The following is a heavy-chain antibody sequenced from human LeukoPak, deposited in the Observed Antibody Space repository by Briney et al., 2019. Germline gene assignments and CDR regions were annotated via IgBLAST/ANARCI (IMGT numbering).Heavy chain of an antibody. Sequence: GGSLRLSCAASGFTFSRFSMNWVRQAPGKGLEWVSYISSSSGTIYYADSVKGRFTISRDNAKNSLYLQMNSLRAEDTAVYFCARGGNRLKEFWGQGTLVTVSS. CDR1: GFTFSRFS. V-gene: IGHV3-48*04. CDR2: ISSSSGTI. J-gene: IGHJ4*02. CDR3: ARGGNRLKEF. D-gene: IGHD1-14*01.